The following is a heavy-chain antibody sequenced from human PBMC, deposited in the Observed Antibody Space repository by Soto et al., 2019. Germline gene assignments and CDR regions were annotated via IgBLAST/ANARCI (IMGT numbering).Heavy chain of an antibody. CDR2: IYDPGYT. CDR1: GFSDSSKY. V-gene: IGHV3-53*01. Sequence: GGSLRLSCAASGFSDSSKYMIWVRQVPGKGLEWVSAIYDPGYTYYPESARGRFTISRDTSKNTVSLQMSGLRAEDTAVYYCAASVTTAGAYDVWGLGTKVTVSS. D-gene: IGHD4-17*01. CDR3: AASVTTAGAYDV. J-gene: IGHJ3*01.